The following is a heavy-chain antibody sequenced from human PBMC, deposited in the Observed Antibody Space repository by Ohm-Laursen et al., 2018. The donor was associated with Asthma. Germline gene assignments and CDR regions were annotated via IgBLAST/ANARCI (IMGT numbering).Heavy chain of an antibody. CDR1: GSTFSRYA. V-gene: IGHV3-48*02. CDR3: ARVGYSSGRNTYFDY. Sequence: GSLRLSCTASGSTFSRYAMSWVRQAPGKGLEWVSYISSSSSTIYYADSVKGRFTISRDNAKNSLYLQMNSLRDEDTAVYYCARVGYSSGRNTYFDYWGQGTLVTVSS. D-gene: IGHD6-19*01. J-gene: IGHJ4*02. CDR2: ISSSSSTI.